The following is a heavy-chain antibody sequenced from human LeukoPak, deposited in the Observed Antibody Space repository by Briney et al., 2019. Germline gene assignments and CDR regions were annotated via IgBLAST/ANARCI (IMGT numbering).Heavy chain of an antibody. V-gene: IGHV4-38-2*01. CDR2: IYYSGST. D-gene: IGHD1-26*01. CDR1: GFPISNGYY. Sequence: SETLSLTCAVSGFPISNGYYWGWIRQPPGKGLEWIGTIYYSGSTYYNPSLKSRVTISVDTSKNQFSLKLSSVTAADTAVYYCARGYSGSYIDYWGQGTLVTVSS. CDR3: ARGYSGSYIDY. J-gene: IGHJ4*02.